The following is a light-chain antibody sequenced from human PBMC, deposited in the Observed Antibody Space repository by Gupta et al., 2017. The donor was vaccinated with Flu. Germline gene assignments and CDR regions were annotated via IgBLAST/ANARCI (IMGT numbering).Light chain of an antibody. CDR2: AAS. Sequence: DIQLTQSPSFLSASVGDRVTITCRASQDISNHLAWYQQKPGRAPKLLIHAASTLQGEVPSRFSGSGSETEFTLIISSLQPEDFATYYCQQLNSSSYTFGQGTKLDIK. CDR3: QQLNSSSYT. V-gene: IGKV1-9*01. CDR1: QDISNH. J-gene: IGKJ2*01.